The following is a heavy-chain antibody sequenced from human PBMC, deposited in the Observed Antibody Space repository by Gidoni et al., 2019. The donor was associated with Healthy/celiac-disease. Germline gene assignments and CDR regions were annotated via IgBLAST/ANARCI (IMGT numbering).Heavy chain of an antibody. J-gene: IGHJ4*02. CDR3: ARDGLSSGYNYYFDY. CDR2: ISSSSSYI. CDR1: GFTFSSYS. V-gene: IGHV3-21*01. Sequence: EVQLVESGGGLVKPGGSLRLSCAASGFTFSSYSMNWVRQAPGKGLEWVSSISSSSSYIYYADSVKGRFTISRDNAKNSLYLQMNSLRAEDTAVYYCARDGLSSGYNYYFDYWGQGTLVTVSS. D-gene: IGHD3-22*01.